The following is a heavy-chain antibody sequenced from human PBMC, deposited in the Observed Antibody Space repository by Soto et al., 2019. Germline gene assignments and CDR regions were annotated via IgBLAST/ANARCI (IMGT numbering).Heavy chain of an antibody. V-gene: IGHV3-23*01. D-gene: IGHD5-18*01. J-gene: IGHJ4*02. CDR3: ARDLSNSHGYFDY. CDR1: GFSFSSYG. CDR2: ISGSGVST. Sequence: PGGSLRLSCAASGFSFSSYGMSWVRQAPGTGLEWVSDISGSGVSTNYVDSVKDRFVISRDNSKNTLYLQMSSLRAEDTAVYYCARDLSNSHGYFDYWGQGTLVTVSS.